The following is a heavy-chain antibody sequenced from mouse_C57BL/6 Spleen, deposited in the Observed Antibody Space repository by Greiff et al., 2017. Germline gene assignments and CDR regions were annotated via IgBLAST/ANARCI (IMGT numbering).Heavy chain of an antibody. J-gene: IGHJ3*01. CDR3: TRDYYGSSFAWFAY. D-gene: IGHD1-1*01. CDR2: IDPETGGT. Sequence: QVQLQQSGAELVRPGASVTLSCKASGYTFTDYEMHWVKQTPVHGLEWIGAIDPETGGTAYNQKFKGKAILTADKSSSTAYMELRSLTSEYSAVYYCTRDYYGSSFAWFAYWGQGTLVTVSA. CDR1: GYTFTDYE. V-gene: IGHV1-15*01.